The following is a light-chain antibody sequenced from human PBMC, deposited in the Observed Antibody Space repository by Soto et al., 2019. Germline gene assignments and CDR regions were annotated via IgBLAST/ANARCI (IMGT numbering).Light chain of an antibody. V-gene: IGKV2-28*01. CDR2: LGS. CDR1: QSLLHSNGYNY. CDR3: MQALQTPWT. Sequence: DIVMTQSPLSLPVTPGEPASISCRSSQSLLHSNGYNYLDWYLQKPGQSPQLLIYLGSNRASGVPDRFSGSGSGTDFTLKISRVEDEDVGVYYCMQALQTPWTFGQGTKVDI. J-gene: IGKJ1*01.